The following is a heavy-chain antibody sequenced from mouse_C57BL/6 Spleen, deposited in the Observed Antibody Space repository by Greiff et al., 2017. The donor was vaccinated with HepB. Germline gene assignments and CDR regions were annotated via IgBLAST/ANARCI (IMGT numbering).Heavy chain of an antibody. Sequence: VQLQQSGAELVRPGASVTLSCKASGYTFTDYEMHWVKQTPVHGLEWIGAIEPETGGTAYNQKFKGKAILTADKSSSTAYMELRSLTSEDSAVYYCTRRENSFYAMDYWGQGTSVTVSS. CDR3: TRRENSFYAMDY. V-gene: IGHV1-15*01. J-gene: IGHJ4*01. CDR2: IEPETGGT. CDR1: GYTFTDYE.